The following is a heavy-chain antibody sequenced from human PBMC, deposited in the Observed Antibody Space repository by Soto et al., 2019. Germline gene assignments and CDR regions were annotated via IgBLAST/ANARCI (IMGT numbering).Heavy chain of an antibody. Sequence: GGSLRLSCSASGFSITDYAMSWVRQAPGKGLEWVSGISGSATNTYYADSVKGRFTISRDDSKSTLYLQMNSLRAEDTAIYYCAKRSSYSIGWYFDYWGQGTLVTVSS. CDR3: AKRSSYSIGWYFDY. J-gene: IGHJ4*02. D-gene: IGHD6-19*01. CDR1: GFSITDYA. V-gene: IGHV3-23*01. CDR2: ISGSATNT.